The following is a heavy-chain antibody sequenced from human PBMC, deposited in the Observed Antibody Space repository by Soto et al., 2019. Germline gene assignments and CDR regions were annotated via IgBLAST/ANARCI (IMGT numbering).Heavy chain of an antibody. CDR3: ARHGNEYSSSSGYDYYYGMDV. V-gene: IGHV5-51*01. D-gene: IGHD6-6*01. Sequence: GESLKISCKVSGYSFTSYWIGWVRQMPGKGLEWMGSIYPGDSDTRYSPSFQGQVTISADKSISTAYLQWSSLKASDTAIYYCARHGNEYSSSSGYDYYYGMDVWGQGTTVTVSS. CDR2: IYPGDSDT. J-gene: IGHJ6*02. CDR1: GYSFTSYW.